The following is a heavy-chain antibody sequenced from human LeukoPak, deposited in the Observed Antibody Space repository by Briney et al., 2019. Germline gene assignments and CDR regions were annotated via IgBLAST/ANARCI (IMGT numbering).Heavy chain of an antibody. J-gene: IGHJ4*02. CDR2: ISAYNGNT. V-gene: IGHV1-18*01. Sequence: ASVKVSCKASGYTFTSYGISWVRQAPGQGLEWMGWISAYNGNTNYAQKLQGRVTMTTDTSTSTAYMELRSLRSDDTAVYYCARTPYDYAWGSYRSFDYWGQGTLVTVSS. D-gene: IGHD3-16*02. CDR1: GYTFTSYG. CDR3: ARTPYDYAWGSYRSFDY.